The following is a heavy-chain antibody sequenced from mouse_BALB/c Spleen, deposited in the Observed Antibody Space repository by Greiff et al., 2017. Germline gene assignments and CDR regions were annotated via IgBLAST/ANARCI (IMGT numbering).Heavy chain of an antibody. Sequence: DVKLVESGGGLVKPGGSLKLSCAASGFTFSSYTMSWVRQTPEKRLEWVATISSGGSYTYYPDSVKGRFTISRDNAKNTLYLQMSSLKSEDTAMYYCTRDYGDFDYWGQGTTLTVSS. J-gene: IGHJ2*01. D-gene: IGHD1-1*02. CDR2: ISSGGSYT. CDR1: GFTFSSYT. CDR3: TRDYGDFDY. V-gene: IGHV5-6-4*01.